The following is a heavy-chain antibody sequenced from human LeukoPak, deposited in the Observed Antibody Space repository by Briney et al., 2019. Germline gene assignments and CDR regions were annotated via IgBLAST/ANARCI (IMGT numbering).Heavy chain of an antibody. Sequence: GGSLRLSCAASGFRFSNSWMYWVRQGPGKGPVWVSRMKTDGTRIEYADSVKGRFTISRDNAKNTLFLQMSSLRVEDTAVYYCARGADHGGSYYPNWGQGTRVTVSS. V-gene: IGHV3-74*01. D-gene: IGHD3-10*01. J-gene: IGHJ4*02. CDR2: MKTDGTRI. CDR3: ARGADHGGSYYPN. CDR1: GFRFSNSW.